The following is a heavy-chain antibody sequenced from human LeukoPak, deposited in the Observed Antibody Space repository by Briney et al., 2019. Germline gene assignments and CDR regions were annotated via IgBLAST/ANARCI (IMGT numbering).Heavy chain of an antibody. CDR2: IYYSGST. V-gene: IGHV4-59*01. D-gene: IGHD6-19*01. J-gene: IGHJ5*02. Sequence: SETLSLTCTVSGGSTSSYYWSWIRQPPGKGLEWIGYIYYSGSTNYNPSLKSRVTISVDTSKNQFSLKLSSVTAADTAVYYCARKRLVPGRYNWFDPWGQGTLVTVSS. CDR1: GGSTSSYY. CDR3: ARKRLVPGRYNWFDP.